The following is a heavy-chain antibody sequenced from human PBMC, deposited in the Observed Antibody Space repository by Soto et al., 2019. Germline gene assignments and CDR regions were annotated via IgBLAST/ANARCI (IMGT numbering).Heavy chain of an antibody. D-gene: IGHD3-22*01. V-gene: IGHV2-5*01. J-gene: IGHJ4*02. CDR3: AHRPAYYYASSDYYSLSPLDY. CDR1: GFSRSTSGVG. CDR2: IYWNDDK. Sequence: QITLKESGPTLVKPTQTLTLTCTFSGFSRSTSGVGVGWIRQPPGKALEWLALIYWNDDKRYSPSLKSRLTITKDTPKNQVVHTMTNMDPLDTATYYSAHRPAYYYASSDYYSLSPLDYWGQGTLVTVSS.